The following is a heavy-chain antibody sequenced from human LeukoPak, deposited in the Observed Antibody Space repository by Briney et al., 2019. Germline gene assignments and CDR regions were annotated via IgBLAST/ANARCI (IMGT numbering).Heavy chain of an antibody. CDR2: IYYTGST. D-gene: IGHD3-22*01. CDR3: ARHPDSSGYFLFDY. J-gene: IGHJ4*02. Sequence: SETLSLTCTVSGGSISSSSYFWGWIRQPPGKGLEWIGSIYYTGSTYYNPSLKSRVTISVDTSKNQFSLQLSSVTAADTAVYYCARHPDSSGYFLFDYWGQGTLVTVSS. CDR1: GGSISSSSYF. V-gene: IGHV4-39*01.